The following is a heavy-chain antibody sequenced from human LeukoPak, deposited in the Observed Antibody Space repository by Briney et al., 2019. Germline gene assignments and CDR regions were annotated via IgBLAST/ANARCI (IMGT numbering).Heavy chain of an antibody. Sequence: GGSLRLSCAASGFTFSSYWMHWVRQAPGKGLVWVSRINSDGSNTNYADSVKGRFTISRDNAKNTLYLQMNSLRAEDTAVYYCARETSNWNDLELTGDALEIWGQGTMVTVSS. J-gene: IGHJ3*02. CDR2: INSDGSNT. V-gene: IGHV3-74*01. CDR3: ARETSNWNDLELTGDALEI. CDR1: GFTFSSYW. D-gene: IGHD1-1*01.